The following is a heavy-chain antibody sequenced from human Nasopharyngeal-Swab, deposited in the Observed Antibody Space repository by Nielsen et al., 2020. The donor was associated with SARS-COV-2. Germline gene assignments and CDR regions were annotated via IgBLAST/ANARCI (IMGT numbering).Heavy chain of an antibody. D-gene: IGHD2-15*01. CDR1: GFTFSSYW. CDR3: IIDQGRVAVVAATGGSDY. V-gene: IGHV3-15*01. Sequence: GESLKISCAASGFTFSSYWMSWVRQAPGKGLEWVGRIRSKTDGGTTDYAAPVKGRFTISRDDSKNTLYLQMNSLKIEDTALYYCIIDQGRVAVVAATGGSDYWGQGTLVTVSS. J-gene: IGHJ4*02. CDR2: IRSKTDGGTT.